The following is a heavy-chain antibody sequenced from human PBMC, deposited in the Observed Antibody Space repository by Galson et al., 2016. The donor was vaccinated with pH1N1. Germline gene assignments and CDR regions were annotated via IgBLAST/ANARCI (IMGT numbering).Heavy chain of an antibody. D-gene: IGHD4-17*01. CDR3: ARYDYGDYVGYFDS. J-gene: IGHJ4*02. CDR1: GYTFTTNY. CDR2: IDPSGGGT. Sequence: SVKVSCKASGYTFTTNYIHWVRQAPGQGLEWMGVIDPSGGGTTYAQKFQARVTMTRDTSTSTVYMDLSSLRSEDTAVYYCARYDYGDYVGYFDSWGQGTLVTVSS. V-gene: IGHV1-46*01.